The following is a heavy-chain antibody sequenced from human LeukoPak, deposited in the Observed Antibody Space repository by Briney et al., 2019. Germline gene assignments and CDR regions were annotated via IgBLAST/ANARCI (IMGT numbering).Heavy chain of an antibody. CDR1: GFTFSDYY. CDR2: ISSSGSTI. J-gene: IGHJ4*02. D-gene: IGHD2-15*01. CDR3: ARDMGNCSGGSCYSSAFDY. V-gene: IGHV3-11*01. Sequence: GGSLRLSCAASGFTFSDYYMSWIRQAPGKGLEWVSYISSSGSTIYYADSVKGRFTISRDNAKNSLYLQMNSLRTEDTALYYCARDMGNCSGGSCYSSAFDYWGQGTLVTVSS.